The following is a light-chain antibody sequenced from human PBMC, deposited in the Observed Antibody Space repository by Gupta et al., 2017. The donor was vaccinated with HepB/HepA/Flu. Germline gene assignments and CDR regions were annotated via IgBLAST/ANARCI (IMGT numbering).Light chain of an antibody. CDR1: QGISW. CDR3: QQANRFPST. V-gene: IGKV1-12*01. J-gene: IGKJ5*01. CDR2: AAS. Sequence: DIQMTQPPSSVSASVGDTVTITCRASQGISWLAWYQQKPGKAPNLLICAASTLQSGVPARFSGSGSGTSFTLTISSLEPEDFATYYCQQANRFPSTFDQGTQVEIK.